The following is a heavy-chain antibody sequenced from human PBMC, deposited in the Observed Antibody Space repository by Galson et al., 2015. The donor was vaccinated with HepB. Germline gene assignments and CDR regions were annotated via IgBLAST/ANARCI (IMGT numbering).Heavy chain of an antibody. J-gene: IGHJ6*02. D-gene: IGHD6-13*01. CDR2: ISYDGSNK. CDR1: GFTFSSYG. CDR3: AKDGYSSSWYPLYYYYYGMDV. Sequence: SLRLSCAASGFTFSSYGMHWVRQAPGKGLEWVAVISYDGSNKYCADSVKGRFTISRDNSKNTLYLQMNSLRAEDTAVYYCAKDGYSSSWYPLYYYYYGMDVWGQGTTVTVSS. V-gene: IGHV3-30*18.